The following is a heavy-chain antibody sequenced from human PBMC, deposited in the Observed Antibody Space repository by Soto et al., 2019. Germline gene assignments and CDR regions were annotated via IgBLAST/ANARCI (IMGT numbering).Heavy chain of an antibody. V-gene: IGHV4-39*01. Sequence: QLQLQESGPGLVKPAETLSLTCTVSGGSISSSDYWWGWIRQPPGKGLEWIGSIYYTGSTYYNPTLKSPVIISVDTSKNQFSLSLSSVTAADTAVYYCARQIGRGSWSLDHWGQGTLVTVSS. CDR2: IYYTGST. D-gene: IGHD6-13*01. CDR3: ARQIGRGSWSLDH. J-gene: IGHJ4*02. CDR1: GGSISSSDYW.